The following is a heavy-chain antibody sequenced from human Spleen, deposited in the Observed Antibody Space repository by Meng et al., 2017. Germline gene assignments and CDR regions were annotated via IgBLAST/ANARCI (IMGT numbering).Heavy chain of an antibody. Sequence: SETQSLTCSVSGGSISSSSNCWGWIRQPPGKGLECIGTIYYSGSTYYNPSLKSRVTISVDTSKNQFSLKLSSVTAADTAVYYCARGILRYFDWLLQRGGFDYWGQGTLVTVSS. J-gene: IGHJ4*02. CDR2: IYYSGST. CDR1: GGSISSSSNC. D-gene: IGHD3-9*01. V-gene: IGHV4-39*07. CDR3: ARGILRYFDWLLQRGGFDY.